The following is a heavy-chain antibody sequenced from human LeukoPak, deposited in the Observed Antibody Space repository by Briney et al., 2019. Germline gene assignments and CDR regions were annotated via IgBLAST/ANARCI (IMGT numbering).Heavy chain of an antibody. J-gene: IGHJ4*02. D-gene: IGHD4-11*01. V-gene: IGHV1-18*01. CDR3: AREAYTRTTVTFFDY. CDR2: ISAYNGNT. Sequence: ASVKVSCKASGYTFTSYGISWVRQAPGQGLEWMGWISAYNGNTNYAQKLQGRVTMTTDTSTSTAYMELRSLRSDDTAVYYCAREAYTRTTVTFFDYWGQGTLVTVSS. CDR1: GYTFTSYG.